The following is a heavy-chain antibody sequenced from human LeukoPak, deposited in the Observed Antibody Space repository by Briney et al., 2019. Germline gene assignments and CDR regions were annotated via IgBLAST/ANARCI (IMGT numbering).Heavy chain of an antibody. J-gene: IGHJ4*02. CDR3: ARSLGGNSWLAVDY. CDR1: GGSISSYY. D-gene: IGHD4-23*01. Sequence: SETLSLTCTVSGGSISSYYWSWIRQPPGKGLEWIGYIYYSGSTNYNPSLKSRVTISVDTSKNQFSLKLSSVTAADTAVYYCARSLGGNSWLAVDYWGQGTLVTVSS. CDR2: IYYSGST. V-gene: IGHV4-59*01.